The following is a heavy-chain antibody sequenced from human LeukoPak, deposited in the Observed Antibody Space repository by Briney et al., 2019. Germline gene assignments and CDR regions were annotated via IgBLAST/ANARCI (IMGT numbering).Heavy chain of an antibody. V-gene: IGHV3-30*03. CDR1: GFTFSSYG. D-gene: IGHD3-10*01. Sequence: PGGSLRLSCAASGFTFSSYGMHWVRQAPGEGLEWVAVISYDGSNKYYADSVKGRFTISRDNSKNTLYLQMNSLRAEDTAVYYCVGPGMEDAFDIWGQGTMVTVSS. CDR2: ISYDGSNK. J-gene: IGHJ3*02. CDR3: VGPGMEDAFDI.